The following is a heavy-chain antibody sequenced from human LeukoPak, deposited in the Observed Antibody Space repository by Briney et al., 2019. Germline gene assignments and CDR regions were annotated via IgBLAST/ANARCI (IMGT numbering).Heavy chain of an antibody. D-gene: IGHD2-2*01. CDR3: ARGSEKGGRVVPAARIGSWFDP. V-gene: IGHV4-59*01. Sequence: SETLSLTCTVSGGSISSYYWSWIRQPPGKGLEWIGYIYYSGSTNYNPSLKSRVTISVDTSKNQFSLKLSSVTAADTAVYYCARGSEKGGRVVPAARIGSWFDPWGQGTLVTVSS. J-gene: IGHJ5*02. CDR2: IYYSGST. CDR1: GGSISSYY.